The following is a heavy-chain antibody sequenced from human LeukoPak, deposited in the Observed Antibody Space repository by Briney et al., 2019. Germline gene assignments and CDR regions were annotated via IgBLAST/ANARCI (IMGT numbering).Heavy chain of an antibody. CDR1: GFTFSSYA. V-gene: IGHV3-33*08. CDR2: IWYDGSNK. J-gene: IGHJ4*02. Sequence: GGSLRLSCAASGFTFSSYAMSWVRQAPGKGLEWVAVIWYDGSNKYYADSVKGRFTISRDNSKNTLYLQMNSLRAEDTAVYYCARPYCSGGSCFDYWGQGTLVTVSS. D-gene: IGHD2-15*01. CDR3: ARPYCSGGSCFDY.